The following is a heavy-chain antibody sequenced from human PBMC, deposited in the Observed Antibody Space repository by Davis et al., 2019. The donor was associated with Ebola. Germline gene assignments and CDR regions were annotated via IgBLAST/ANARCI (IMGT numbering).Heavy chain of an antibody. J-gene: IGHJ4*02. D-gene: IGHD2-15*01. CDR2: ISHDDSNK. CDR3: ARHMHTSSWWGPLDC. V-gene: IGHV3-30-3*01. Sequence: GESLKISCAASGFTFSSYAMSWVRQAPGRGLEWVALISHDDSNKYYGDSVKGRFIISRDNSNNTVYLQMNSLGPEDTAVYYCARHMHTSSWWGPLDCWGQGTPVTVSS. CDR1: GFTFSSYA.